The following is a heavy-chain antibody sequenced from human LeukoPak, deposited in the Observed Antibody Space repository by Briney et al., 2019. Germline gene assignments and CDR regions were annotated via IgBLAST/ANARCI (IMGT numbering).Heavy chain of an antibody. CDR3: ARAEYCSGGSCAFDY. CDR1: GFTFSSYS. D-gene: IGHD2-15*01. Sequence: GGSLRLSCAASGFTFSSYSMNWVRQAPGKGLEWVSYISSSSSTIYYADSVKGRFTISRDNAKNSLYLQMNSLRAEDTAVYYCARAEYCSGGSCAFDYWGQGTLVTVSS. J-gene: IGHJ4*02. CDR2: ISSSSSTI. V-gene: IGHV3-48*04.